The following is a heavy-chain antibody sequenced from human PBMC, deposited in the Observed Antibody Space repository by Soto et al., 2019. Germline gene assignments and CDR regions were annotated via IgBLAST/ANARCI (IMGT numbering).Heavy chain of an antibody. Sequence: PGGSLRLSCACADSGFTFSRHWMSWVRQAPGKGLEWVANIKEDGSEKNYVDSVKGRFTISRDNAKNSLYLQMNSPRAEDTAVYYCAKPYYDHSGYYCYFDNWGQGTLVTVSS. D-gene: IGHD3-22*01. J-gene: IGHJ4*02. CDR2: IKEDGSEK. V-gene: IGHV3-7*03. CDR1: GFTFSRHW. CDR3: AKPYYDHSGYYCYFDN.